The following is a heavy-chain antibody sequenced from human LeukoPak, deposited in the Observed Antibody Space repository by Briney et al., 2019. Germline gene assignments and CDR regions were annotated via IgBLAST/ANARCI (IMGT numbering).Heavy chain of an antibody. J-gene: IGHJ4*02. V-gene: IGHV4-39*07. CDR1: GGSISSSSYY. CDR2: INHSGST. CDR3: ARGPRHYDYVWGSYRTLVYFDY. Sequence: SETLSLTCTVSGGSISSSSYYWGWIRQPPGKGLEWIGEINHSGSTNYNPSLKSRVTISVDTSKNQFSLKLSSVTAADTAVYYCARGPRHYDYVWGSYRTLVYFDYWGQGTLVTVSS. D-gene: IGHD3-16*02.